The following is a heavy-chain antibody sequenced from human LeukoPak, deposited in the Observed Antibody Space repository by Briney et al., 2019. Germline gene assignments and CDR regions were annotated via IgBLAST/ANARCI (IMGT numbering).Heavy chain of an antibody. CDR2: ISWNSGSI. CDR3: ASGTLLFGSGRFYMDV. Sequence: PGGSLRLSCAASGFTFDDYAMHWVRQAPGKGLEWVSGISWNSGSIGYADSVKGRFTISRDNAKNSLYLQMNSPRAEDTAVYYCASGTLLFGSGRFYMDVWGKGTTVTVSS. J-gene: IGHJ6*03. CDR1: GFTFDDYA. V-gene: IGHV3-9*01. D-gene: IGHD3-10*01.